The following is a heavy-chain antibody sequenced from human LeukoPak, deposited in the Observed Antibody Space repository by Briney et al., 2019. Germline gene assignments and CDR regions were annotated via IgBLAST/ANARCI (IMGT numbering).Heavy chain of an antibody. D-gene: IGHD1-26*01. CDR1: GFTFDDYA. V-gene: IGHV3-9*01. CDR3: AKDTNSGSYYSAFDI. Sequence: PGGSLRFSCAASGFTFDDYAMHGVRQAPGKGLEWVSGISWNSGSIGYADSVKGRFTISRDNAKNSLYLQMNSLRAEDTALYYCAKDTNSGSYYSAFDIWGQGTMVTVSS. J-gene: IGHJ3*02. CDR2: ISWNSGSI.